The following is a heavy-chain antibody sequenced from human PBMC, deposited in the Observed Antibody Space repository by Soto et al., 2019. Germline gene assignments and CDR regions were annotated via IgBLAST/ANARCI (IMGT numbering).Heavy chain of an antibody. J-gene: IGHJ4*02. V-gene: IGHV2-70*01. D-gene: IGHD3-22*01. CDR1: GFSLSTSGMC. Sequence: SGPTLVNPTQTLTLTCTFSGFSLSTSGMCVSWIRQPPGKALEWLALIDWDDDKYYSTSLKTRPTISKDTSKNQVVLTMTNMDPVDTATYYCARFFYYYEGGHFDYWGQGTLVTVSS. CDR3: ARFFYYYEGGHFDY. CDR2: IDWDDDK.